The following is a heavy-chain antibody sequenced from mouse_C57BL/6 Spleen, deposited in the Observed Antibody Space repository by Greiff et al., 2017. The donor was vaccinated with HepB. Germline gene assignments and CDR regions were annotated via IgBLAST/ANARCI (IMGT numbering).Heavy chain of an antibody. J-gene: IGHJ4*01. D-gene: IGHD2-4*01. V-gene: IGHV2-5*01. CDR3: AKICGYDYDDGYAMDY. CDR1: GFSFTSYG. CDR2: IWRGGRT. Sequence: QVQLKQSGPGLVQPSQCLSLTCTVSGFSFTSYGVHWVRQSPGKGLEWLGVIWRGGRTDYNAAFMSRLSITKDNSKIQVVFKMNSLQANDTTIYYGAKICGYDYDDGYAMDYWGQGTSVTVSS.